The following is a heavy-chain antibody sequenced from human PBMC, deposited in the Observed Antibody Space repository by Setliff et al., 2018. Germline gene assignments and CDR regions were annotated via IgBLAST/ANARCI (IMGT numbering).Heavy chain of an antibody. J-gene: IGHJ3*02. Sequence: SETLSLTCTVSGYSISSGHYWGWIRQSPGKGLDWIGSIFHTGAAYYNPSLESRFTISVDTSKNQFSLKLNSVTAADTAVYYCARDPLTTNRRRAFDIWGQGTMVTVS. CDR1: GYSISSGHY. CDR3: ARDPLTTNRRRAFDI. D-gene: IGHD4-17*01. CDR2: IFHTGAA. V-gene: IGHV4-38-2*02.